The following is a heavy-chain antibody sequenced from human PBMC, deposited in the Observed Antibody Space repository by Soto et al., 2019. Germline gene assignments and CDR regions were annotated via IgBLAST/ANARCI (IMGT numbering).Heavy chain of an antibody. V-gene: IGHV4-39*01. CDR2: IYYSGST. D-gene: IGHD2-21*02. Sequence: QLQLQESGPGLVKPSETLSLTCTVSGGSISSSSYYWGWIRQPPGKGLEWIGSIYYSGSTYYNPSLKSRVTISVDTSKNQFSLKLSSVTAADTAVYYCARLKIVVVTATHAEYFQHWGQGTLVTVSS. J-gene: IGHJ1*01. CDR1: GGSISSSSYY. CDR3: ARLKIVVVTATHAEYFQH.